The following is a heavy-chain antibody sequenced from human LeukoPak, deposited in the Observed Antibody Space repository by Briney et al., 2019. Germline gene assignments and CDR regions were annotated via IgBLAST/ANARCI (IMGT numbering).Heavy chain of an antibody. V-gene: IGHV3-30*02. CDR2: IRYDGSNK. D-gene: IGHD2-2*01. J-gene: IGHJ4*02. CDR3: AKGVVVPELY. CDR1: GFTFSSYG. Sequence: GRSLRLSCAASGFTFSSYGMHWVRQAPGKGLEWVAFIRYDGSNKYYADSVKGRFTISRDNSKNTLYLQMNSLRAEDTAVYYCAKGVVVPELYWGQGTLVTVSS.